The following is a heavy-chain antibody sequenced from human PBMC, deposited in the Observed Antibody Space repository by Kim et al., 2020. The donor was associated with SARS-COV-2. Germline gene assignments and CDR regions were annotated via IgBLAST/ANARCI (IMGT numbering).Heavy chain of an antibody. CDR2: IYYSGST. J-gene: IGHJ6*02. Sequence: SETLSLTCTVSGGSISSGGYYWSWIRQHPGKGLEWIGYIYYSGSTYYNPSLKSRVTISVDTSKNQFSLKLSSVTAADTAVYYCASLREYYYYYGMDVWGQGTTVTVSS. CDR3: ASLREYYYYYGMDV. V-gene: IGHV4-31*03. D-gene: IGHD3-10*01. CDR1: GGSISSGGYY.